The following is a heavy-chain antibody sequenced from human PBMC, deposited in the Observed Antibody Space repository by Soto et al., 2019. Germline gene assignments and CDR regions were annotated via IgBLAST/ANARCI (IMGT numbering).Heavy chain of an antibody. J-gene: IGHJ4*02. V-gene: IGHV3-30*18. CDR3: ANAAATTPFGY. D-gene: IGHD2-15*01. CDR2: ISYDGSNK. CDR1: GFTFSSYG. Sequence: PGGSLRLSCAASGFTFSSYGMHWVRQAPGKGLEWVAVISYDGSNKYYADSVKGRFTISRDNSKNTLYLQMNSLRAEDTAVYYCANAAATTPFGYWGQGTLVTVSS.